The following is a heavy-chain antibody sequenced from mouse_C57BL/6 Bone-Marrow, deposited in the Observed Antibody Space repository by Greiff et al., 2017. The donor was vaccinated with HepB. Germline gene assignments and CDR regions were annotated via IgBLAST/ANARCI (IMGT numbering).Heavy chain of an antibody. J-gene: IGHJ3*01. Sequence: ESGPGLVKPSQSLSLTCSVTGYSITSGYYWNWIRQFPGNKLEWMGYISYDGSNNYNPSLKNRISITRDTSKNQFFLKLNSVTTEDTATYYCAKDYYGSRKGFAYWGQGTLVTVSA. CDR1: GYSITSGYY. V-gene: IGHV3-6*01. D-gene: IGHD1-1*01. CDR2: ISYDGSN. CDR3: AKDYYGSRKGFAY.